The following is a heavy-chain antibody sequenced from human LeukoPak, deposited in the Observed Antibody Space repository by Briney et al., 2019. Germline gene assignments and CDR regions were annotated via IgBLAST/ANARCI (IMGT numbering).Heavy chain of an antibody. CDR3: ARHGVLGTRGAIDY. CDR2: IYYSGST. D-gene: IGHD1-14*01. Sequence: SETLSLTCTVSGGSISSSSYYWGWIRQPPGKGLEWIGSIYYSGSTYYNPSLRSRVTISVDTSKNQFSLKLSSVTAADTAVYYCARHGVLGTRGAIDYWGQGTLVTVSS. V-gene: IGHV4-39*01. CDR1: GGSISSSSYY. J-gene: IGHJ4*02.